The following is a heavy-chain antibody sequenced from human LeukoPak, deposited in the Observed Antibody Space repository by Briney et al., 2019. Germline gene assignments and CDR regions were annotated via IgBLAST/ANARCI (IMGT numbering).Heavy chain of an antibody. CDR3: ARATGGILYYYYYYYMDV. CDR1: GASLSTSPYY. J-gene: IGHJ6*03. CDR2: INHSGST. Sequence: SETLSLTCSVSGASLSTSPYYWSWIRQPPGKGLEWIGEINHSGSTNYNPSLKSRVAISVDTSKNQFSLKLSSVTAADTAVYYCARATGGILYYYYYYYMDVWGKGTTVTVSS. D-gene: IGHD3-10*01. V-gene: IGHV4-34*01.